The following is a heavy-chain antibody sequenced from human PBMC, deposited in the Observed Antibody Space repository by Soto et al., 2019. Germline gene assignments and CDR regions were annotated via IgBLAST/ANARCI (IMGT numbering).Heavy chain of an antibody. J-gene: IGHJ4*02. Sequence: EVQLVESGGGLVQPGGSLRLSCAASGFTFSSYSMNWVRQAPGKGLEWVSYISSSSSTIYYADSVKGRFTISRDHAKNSLYLQMHSLRDEDTAVYYCARDPGYSYGPPDYWGQGTLVTVSS. V-gene: IGHV3-48*02. CDR1: GFTFSSYS. D-gene: IGHD5-18*01. CDR2: ISSSSSTI. CDR3: ARDPGYSYGPPDY.